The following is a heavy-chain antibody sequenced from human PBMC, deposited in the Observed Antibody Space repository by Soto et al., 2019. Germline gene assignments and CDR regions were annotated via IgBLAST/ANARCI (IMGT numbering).Heavy chain of an antibody. J-gene: IGHJ5*02. CDR2: IYYSGST. CDR1: GGSISSSSYY. Sequence: SETLSLTCTVSGGSISSSSYYWGWIRQPPGKGLEWIGSIYYSGSTYYNPSLKSRVTISADTSKNTFTLKLSSVTAADTDVYYCVRGKLEGINWFDPWGQGTLVTVSS. CDR3: VRGKLEGINWFDP. V-gene: IGHV4-39*01. D-gene: IGHD1-1*01.